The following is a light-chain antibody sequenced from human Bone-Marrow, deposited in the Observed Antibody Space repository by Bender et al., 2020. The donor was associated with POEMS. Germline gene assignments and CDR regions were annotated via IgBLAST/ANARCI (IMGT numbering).Light chain of an antibody. CDR3: CSYAGPGTFI. J-gene: IGLJ1*01. CDR1: ISDVGGYNS. V-gene: IGLV2-8*01. Sequence: QSALTQPPSASGSLGQSVTISCTGTISDVGGYNSVSWYQQHPGTAPQLMIYEVSQRPSEVSDRFSGSKSGSTASLTISGLQGEDEADYYCCSYAGPGTFIFGTGTRVSVL. CDR2: EVS.